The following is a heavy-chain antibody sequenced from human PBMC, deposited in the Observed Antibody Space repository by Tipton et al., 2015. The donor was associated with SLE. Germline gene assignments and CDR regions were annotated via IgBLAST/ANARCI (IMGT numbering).Heavy chain of an antibody. CDR3: ARGELIEGFDP. J-gene: IGHJ5*02. CDR2: DHHTGGN. Sequence: TLSLTCSVAGPSMTTRPWWTWVRQPPGKELEWVGEDHHTGGNNYNPSLGSRVTISMNTSKSQFSLTLKTVTAADTSVYFCARGELIEGFDPWGQGTLVTV. V-gene: IGHV4-4*01. CDR1: GPSMTTRPW. D-gene: IGHD1-7*01.